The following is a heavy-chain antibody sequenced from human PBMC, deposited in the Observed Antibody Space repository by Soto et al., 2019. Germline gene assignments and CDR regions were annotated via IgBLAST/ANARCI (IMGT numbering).Heavy chain of an antibody. J-gene: IGHJ6*02. CDR2: ISSSGDTI. V-gene: IGHV3-48*02. CDR1: GFIFSDYT. CDR3: ARDHGGSTWFVGVYYFFGMDV. Sequence: EVQLVESGGDLVQPGGSLRLSCTASGFIFSDYTMTWVRQAPGRGLEFVSHISSSGDTIFYAESMKGRFTVSRDNAKNSLVLQMNSLRDDDTGVYFCARDHGGSTWFVGVYYFFGMDVWGQGTAVTVSS. D-gene: IGHD6-13*01.